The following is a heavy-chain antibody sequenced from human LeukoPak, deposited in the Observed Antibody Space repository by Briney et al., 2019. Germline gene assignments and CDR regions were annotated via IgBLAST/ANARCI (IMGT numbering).Heavy chain of an antibody. CDR1: GFTFSSYS. CDR3: ARGTTGDYYYYYMDV. Sequence: GSLRLSCAASGFTFSSYSINWVRQAPGKGLEWIGYIYYSGSTNYNPSLKSRVTISVDTSKNQFSLKLSSVTAADTAVYYCARGTTGDYYYYYMDVWGKGTTVTISS. D-gene: IGHD4-17*01. CDR2: IYYSGST. J-gene: IGHJ6*03. V-gene: IGHV4-59*01.